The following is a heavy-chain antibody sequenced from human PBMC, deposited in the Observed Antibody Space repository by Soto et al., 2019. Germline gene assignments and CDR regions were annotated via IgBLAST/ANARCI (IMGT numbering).Heavy chain of an antibody. CDR2: ISPAGTNQ. CDR1: VFIFSDYG. Sequence: WGSLLITCVSSVFIFSDYGMHWARQAPGKGLEWVALISPAGTNQYYADSAKGRFTISRDNSKNTLYLQMNSLRPEDTGLYYCARENSRISPRLFQHWGQGTMVTVSS. V-gene: IGHV3-30*03. D-gene: IGHD6-6*01. J-gene: IGHJ1*01. CDR3: ARENSRISPRLFQH.